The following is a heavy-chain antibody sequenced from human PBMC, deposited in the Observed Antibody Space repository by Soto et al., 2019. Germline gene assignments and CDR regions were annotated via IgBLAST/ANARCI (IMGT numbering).Heavy chain of an antibody. V-gene: IGHV3-21*01. D-gene: IGHD3-22*01. CDR3: ASPYDSSGY. CDR2: IISSSSYI. Sequence: GGSLRLSCAASGFTFSSYSMNWVRQAPGKGLEWVSSIISSSSYIYYADSVKGRFTISRDNAKNSLYLQMNSLRAEDTAVYYCASPYDSSGYWGQGTLVTVSS. J-gene: IGHJ4*02. CDR1: GFTFSSYS.